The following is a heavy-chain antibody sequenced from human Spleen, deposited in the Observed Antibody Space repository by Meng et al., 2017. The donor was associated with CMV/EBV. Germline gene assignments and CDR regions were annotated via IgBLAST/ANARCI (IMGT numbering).Heavy chain of an antibody. CDR2: ISTSGTTI. V-gene: IGHV3-48*03. Sequence: GGSLRLSCAASGFSFSSYEMNWVRQAPGKGLEWLSYISTSGTTIYYADSVKGRFTISRDSAKNSLYLQMDSLRAEDTAVYYCARGSYNDWNYGFDYWGQGTLVTVSS. CDR3: ARGSYNDWNYGFDY. CDR1: GFSFSSYE. D-gene: IGHD1-7*01. J-gene: IGHJ4*02.